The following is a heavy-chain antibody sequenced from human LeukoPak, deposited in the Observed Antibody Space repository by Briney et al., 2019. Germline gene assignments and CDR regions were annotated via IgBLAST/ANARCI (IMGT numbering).Heavy chain of an antibody. CDR1: GGTFSSYA. CDR2: IIPIFGTA. Sequence: ASVKVSCKASGGTFSSYAISWVRQAPGQGLEWMGGIIPIFGTANYAQKFQGRVTITADKSTSTAYMELSSLRSEDTAVYYCARLVWGDSSGWYFDYWGQGTLVTVSS. V-gene: IGHV1-69*06. CDR3: ARLVWGDSSGWYFDY. J-gene: IGHJ4*02. D-gene: IGHD3-22*01.